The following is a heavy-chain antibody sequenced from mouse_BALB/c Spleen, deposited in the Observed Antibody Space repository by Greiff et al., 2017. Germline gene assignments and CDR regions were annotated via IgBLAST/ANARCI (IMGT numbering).Heavy chain of an antibody. J-gene: IGHJ4*01. D-gene: IGHD2-3*01. CDR3: ASDGYYNYAMDY. V-gene: IGHV14-3*02. CDR2: IDPANGNT. CDR1: GFNIKDTY. Sequence: EVQVVESGAELVKPGASVKLSCTASGFNIKDTYMHWVKQRPEQGLEWIGRIDPANGNTKYDPKFQGKATITADTSSNTAYLQLSSLTSEDTAVYYCASDGYYNYAMDYWGQGTSVTVSS.